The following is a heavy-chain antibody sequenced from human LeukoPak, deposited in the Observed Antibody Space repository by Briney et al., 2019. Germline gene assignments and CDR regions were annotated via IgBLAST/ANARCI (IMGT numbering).Heavy chain of an antibody. CDR1: GGTFSSYA. Sequence: RASVKVSCKASGGTFSSYAISWVRQAPGQGLEWMGGIIPIFGTANYAQKFQGRVTITADESTSTAYMELSSLRSEDTAVYYCARDGPGTSNWYFDLWGRGTLVTVSS. CDR3: ARDGPGTSNWYFDL. V-gene: IGHV1-69*13. CDR2: IIPIFGTA. D-gene: IGHD1-1*01. J-gene: IGHJ2*01.